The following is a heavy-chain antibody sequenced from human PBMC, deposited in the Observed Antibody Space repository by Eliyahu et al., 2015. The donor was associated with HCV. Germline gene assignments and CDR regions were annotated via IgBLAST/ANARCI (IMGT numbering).Heavy chain of an antibody. CDR2: ISYDGSNK. CDR1: GFTFRSYA. J-gene: IGHJ4*02. Sequence: QVQLVESGGGVVQPGRSLRLSCAASGFTFRSYAMHWVRQAPGKGLEWVAVISYDGSNKYYADSVKGRFTISRDNSKNTLYLQMNSLRAEDTAVYYCARGRSGDCSSTSCYYFDYWGQGTLVTVSS. CDR3: ARGRSGDCSSTSCYYFDY. V-gene: IGHV3-30-3*01. D-gene: IGHD2-2*03.